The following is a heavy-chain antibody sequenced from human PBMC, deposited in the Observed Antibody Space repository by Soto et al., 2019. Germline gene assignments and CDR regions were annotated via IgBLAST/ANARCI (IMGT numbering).Heavy chain of an antibody. D-gene: IGHD2-21*02. V-gene: IGHV4-59*01. CDR3: ARDLWGYCGSDCYPMDV. J-gene: IGHJ6*02. Sequence: AETPSLTGTSPSRPMGGYYCSWLRHPPGKGLELSGYLYNTGSTIYSPSLESRVTISVDTSKNQFSLKLNSVTAADTAVYYCARDLWGYCGSDCYPMDVWGPGTTVTVS. CDR1: SRPMGGYY. CDR2: LYNTGST.